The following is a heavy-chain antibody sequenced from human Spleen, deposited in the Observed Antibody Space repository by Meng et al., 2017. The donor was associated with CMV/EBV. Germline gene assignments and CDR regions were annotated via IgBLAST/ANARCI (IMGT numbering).Heavy chain of an antibody. V-gene: IGHV3-11*04. Sequence: SGVGSGIPFSDYYMNLIRQAPGKGLEWISYISGSGSTEYDADSVRGRFTISRDNAKNSLYLQMSSLRAEDTAVYYCARVNSYGYIDYWGQGTLVTVSS. J-gene: IGHJ4*02. D-gene: IGHD5-18*01. CDR3: ARVNSYGYIDY. CDR2: ISGSGSTE. CDR1: GIPFSDYY.